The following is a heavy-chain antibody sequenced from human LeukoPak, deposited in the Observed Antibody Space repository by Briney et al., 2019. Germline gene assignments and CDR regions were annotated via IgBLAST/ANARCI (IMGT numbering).Heavy chain of an antibody. CDR1: GGSISSNSYY. CDR2: IYYSGST. Sequence: SETLSLTCAVSGGSISSNSYYWGWIRQPPGKGLEWIGSIYYSGSTYYNPSLKSRVTISVDTSKNQFSLKLSSVTAADTAMYYCARALRITIFGVVRNWFDPWGQGTLVTVSS. J-gene: IGHJ5*02. CDR3: ARALRITIFGVVRNWFDP. V-gene: IGHV4-39*07. D-gene: IGHD3-3*01.